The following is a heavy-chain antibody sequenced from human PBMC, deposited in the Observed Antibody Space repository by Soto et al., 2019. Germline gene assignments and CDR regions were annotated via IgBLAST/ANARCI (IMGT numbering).Heavy chain of an antibody. V-gene: IGHV1-69*01. J-gene: IGHJ4*02. CDR2: IVPILGTA. D-gene: IGHD6-13*01. CDR3: ARGGYSSSWRFDY. CDR1: GGTVSNFA. Sequence: QVQLVQSGAEVKKPGSSVRVSCKASGGTVSNFAISWVRQAPGQGLEWMGGIVPILGTAYYAQNFQGRVTITADESTNTAFMELTGLRSEDTAVYYCARGGYSSSWRFDYWGQGTLVTVSS.